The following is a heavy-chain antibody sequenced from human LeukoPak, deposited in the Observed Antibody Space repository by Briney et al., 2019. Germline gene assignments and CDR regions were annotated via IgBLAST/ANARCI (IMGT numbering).Heavy chain of an antibody. CDR1: GFTFSSYA. D-gene: IGHD5-18*01. J-gene: IGHJ4*02. Sequence: GGSLRLSCAASGFTFSSYAMGWVRQAPGKGLEWVSAISGSGGSTYYADSVKGRFTISRDNSKNTLYLQMNSLRAEDTTVYYCATRRGYSYGIADYWGQGTLVTVSS. CDR3: ATRRGYSYGIADY. V-gene: IGHV3-23*01. CDR2: ISGSGGST.